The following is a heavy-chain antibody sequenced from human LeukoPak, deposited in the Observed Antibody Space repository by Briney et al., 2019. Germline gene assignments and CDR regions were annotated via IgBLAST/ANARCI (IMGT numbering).Heavy chain of an antibody. J-gene: IGHJ4*02. D-gene: IGHD2-2*01. CDR3: ARLDIVVVPASSFDH. CDR2: INYSGNT. CDR1: GGSISSSSYY. V-gene: IGHV4-39*01. Sequence: SETLSLTCTVSGGSISSSSYYWGWIRQPPGEGLEWIGSINYSGNTYYNPSLKSRVTISVDTSKNQFSLKLNSVTAADTAVYYCARLDIVVVPASSFDHWGQGTLVTVSS.